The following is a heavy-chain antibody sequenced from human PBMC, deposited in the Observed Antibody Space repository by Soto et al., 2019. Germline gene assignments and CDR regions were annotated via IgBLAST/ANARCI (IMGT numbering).Heavy chain of an antibody. CDR3: ARERNYDSSGYSYYHGMDV. CDR1: GGSISSGGYY. V-gene: IGHV4-31*03. D-gene: IGHD3-22*01. Sequence: QVQLQESGPGLVKPSQTLSLTCTVSGGSISSGGYYWSWIRQHPGKGLEWIGYIYYSGSTYYNPSLKSRVTISVDTSKNQFSLKLSSVTAADTAVYYCARERNYDSSGYSYYHGMDVWGQGTTVTVSS. J-gene: IGHJ6*02. CDR2: IYYSGST.